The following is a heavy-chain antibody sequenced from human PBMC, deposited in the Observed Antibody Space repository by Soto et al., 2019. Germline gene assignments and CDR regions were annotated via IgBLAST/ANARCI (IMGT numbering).Heavy chain of an antibody. CDR1: GYTFTSYA. Sequence: ASVKVSCKASGYTFTSYAMHWVRQAPGQRLEWMGWINAGNGNTKYSQKFQGRVTITRDTSANTAYMELSSLRSEDTAVYYCARERASLRGVPNFDYWGQGTLVTVSS. CDR3: ARERASLRGVPNFDY. CDR2: INAGNGNT. J-gene: IGHJ4*02. V-gene: IGHV1-3*01. D-gene: IGHD3-10*01.